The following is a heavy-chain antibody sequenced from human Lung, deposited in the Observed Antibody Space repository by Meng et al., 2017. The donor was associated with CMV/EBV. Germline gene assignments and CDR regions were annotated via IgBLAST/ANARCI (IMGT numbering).Heavy chain of an antibody. V-gene: IGHV1-2*02. J-gene: IGHJ3*01. Sequence: ASVKVSCKASGYTFIGYYMHWVRQATGQGLEWMGWIHPYTGDTNYAQKFQGRVIMTRDMSINTVYMELSRRRSDDTAVYYCARVQSLETANDGFDRWGRRXVHTVS. CDR1: GYTFIGYY. CDR3: ARVQSLETANDGFDR. CDR2: IHPYTGDT.